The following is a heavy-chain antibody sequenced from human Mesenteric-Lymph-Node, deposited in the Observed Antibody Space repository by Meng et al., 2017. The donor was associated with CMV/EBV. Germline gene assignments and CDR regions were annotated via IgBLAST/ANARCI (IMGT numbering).Heavy chain of an antibody. Sequence: ASVKVSCKASGYTFTSYYMHWVRQAPGQGLEWMGWISAYNGNTNYAQKLQGRVTMTTDTSTSTAYMELRSLRSDDTAVYYCARALGYCSSTSCYTGGWFDPWGQGTLVTVSS. D-gene: IGHD2-2*02. CDR2: ISAYNGNT. CDR3: ARALGYCSSTSCYTGGWFDP. V-gene: IGHV1-18*04. J-gene: IGHJ5*02. CDR1: GYTFTSYY.